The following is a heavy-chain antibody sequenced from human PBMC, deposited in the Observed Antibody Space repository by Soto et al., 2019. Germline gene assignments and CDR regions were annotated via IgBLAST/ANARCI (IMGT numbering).Heavy chain of an antibody. CDR1: GGTCSSYA. CDR2: IIPIFGTA. CDR3: ARGNRYFFYGMDV. J-gene: IGHJ6*02. Sequence: QEQLVQSGAEVKKPGSSVKVSCKSSGGTCSSYAINWVRQAPGQGLEWMGGIIPIFGTANYAQNFQDRVTITADVSTNTAYMELSSLRSADTAMYYCARGNRYFFYGMDVWGQGTTVTVSS. V-gene: IGHV1-69*01.